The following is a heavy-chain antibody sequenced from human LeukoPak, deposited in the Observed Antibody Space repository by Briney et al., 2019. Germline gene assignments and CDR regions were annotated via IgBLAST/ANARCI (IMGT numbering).Heavy chain of an antibody. V-gene: IGHV4-34*01. J-gene: IGHJ3*02. Sequence: SETLSLTGAVYGGSFSGYYWSWIGQPPGKGLEWIGEINHSGSTNYNPSLKSRVTISVDTSKNQFSLKLSSVTAADTAVYYCARGLYSSSSRAFDIWGQGTMVTVSS. CDR1: GGSFSGYY. CDR3: ARGLYSSSSRAFDI. CDR2: INHSGST. D-gene: IGHD6-6*01.